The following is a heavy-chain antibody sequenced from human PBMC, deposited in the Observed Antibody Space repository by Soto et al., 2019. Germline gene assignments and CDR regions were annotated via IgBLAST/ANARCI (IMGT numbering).Heavy chain of an antibody. J-gene: IGHJ6*02. V-gene: IGHV3-7*05. CDR1: GFTFSGYW. CDR3: AREAV. Sequence: EVQLVESGGGLVQPGGSLRLSCAASGFTFSGYWMSWVRQAPGKGLEWVANIKQDGSEQFYVDSVKGRFTISRDNAKNTLYLQMNSLRADDMAVYYCAREAVWGQGTTVTVSS. CDR2: IKQDGSEQ.